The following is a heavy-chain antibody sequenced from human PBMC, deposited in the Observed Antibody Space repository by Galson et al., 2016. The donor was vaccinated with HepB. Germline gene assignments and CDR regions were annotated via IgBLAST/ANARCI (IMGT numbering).Heavy chain of an antibody. J-gene: IGHJ4*02. D-gene: IGHD3-10*01. Sequence: SLRLSCAASGFTFVNYAMNWVRQAPGKGLERVSTVEKDGSYTYYADSVQGRFTISRDNSKNTLYLHMNSLRAEDTAVYYCAKEVGSLIERWYNDYWGQGTLVTVSS. CDR2: VEKDGSYT. V-gene: IGHV3-23*03. CDR3: AKEVGSLIERWYNDY. CDR1: GFTFVNYA.